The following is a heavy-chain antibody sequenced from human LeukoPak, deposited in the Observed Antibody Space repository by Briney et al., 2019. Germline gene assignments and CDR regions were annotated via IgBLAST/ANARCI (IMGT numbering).Heavy chain of an antibody. D-gene: IGHD6-19*01. CDR3: ARGQLTGYSSGWYGDYFDY. V-gene: IGHV3-30*02. CDR2: IRYDGSNK. CDR1: GFTFSSYG. J-gene: IGHJ4*02. Sequence: PGGSLRLSCAASGFTFSSYGMHWVRQAPGKGLEWVAFIRYDGSNKYYADSVKGRFTISRDNSKNTLYLQMNSLRAEDTAVYYCARGQLTGYSSGWYGDYFDYWGQGTLVTVSS.